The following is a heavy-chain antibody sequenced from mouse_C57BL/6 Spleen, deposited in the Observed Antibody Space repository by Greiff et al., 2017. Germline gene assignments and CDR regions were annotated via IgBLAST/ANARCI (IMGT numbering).Heavy chain of an antibody. V-gene: IGHV1-52*01. Sequence: QVQLQQPGAELVRPGSSVKLSCKASGYTFTSYWMHWVKQRPIQGLEWIGDIDPSDSETHYNQKFKDKATLTVDKSSSTAYMQLSSLTSEDSAIYYCARQDYYGSSYNFDYWGQGTTLTVSS. D-gene: IGHD1-1*01. CDR3: ARQDYYGSSYNFDY. J-gene: IGHJ2*01. CDR2: IDPSDSET. CDR1: GYTFTSYW.